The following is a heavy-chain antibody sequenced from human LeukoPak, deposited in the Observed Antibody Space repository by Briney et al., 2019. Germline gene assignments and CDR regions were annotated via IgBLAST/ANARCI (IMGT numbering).Heavy chain of an antibody. CDR2: IYYSGST. CDR3: ARSDGYNFDY. J-gene: IGHJ4*02. Sequence: PSETLSLTCAVSGGSMSSSRYYWGWIRQPPGKGLEWIGYIYYSGSTYYNPSLRSRVAISVDMSKNQFSLKLSSVTAADTAVYYCARSDGYNFDYWGQGTLVTVSS. CDR1: GGSMSSSRYY. D-gene: IGHD5-24*01. V-gene: IGHV4-31*11.